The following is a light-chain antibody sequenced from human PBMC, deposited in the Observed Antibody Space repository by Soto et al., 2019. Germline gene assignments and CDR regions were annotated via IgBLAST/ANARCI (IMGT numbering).Light chain of an antibody. Sequence: PGGIAALSCRASQSVSSYLAWYQQKPGQAPRLLIYDASNRATGIPARFSGSGSGTDFTLTISSLEPEDFAVYYCQQRSSWPITFGQGTRLEIK. CDR1: QSVSSY. J-gene: IGKJ5*01. V-gene: IGKV3-11*01. CDR3: QQRSSWPIT. CDR2: DAS.